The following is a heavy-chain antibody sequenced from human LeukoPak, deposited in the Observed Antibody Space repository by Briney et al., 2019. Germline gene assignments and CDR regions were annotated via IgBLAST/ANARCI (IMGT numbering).Heavy chain of an antibody. V-gene: IGHV4-31*03. Sequence: PSQTLSLTCTVSGGSISSGGYYWSWIRQFPGKGLEWIVYIYHSGSTYYNPSLKSRVTISVDTSKNQFSLKLSSVTAADTAVYYCARVGSSIYYFDYWGQGTLVTVSS. CDR2: IYHSGST. CDR1: GGSISSGGYY. D-gene: IGHD2-2*01. J-gene: IGHJ4*02. CDR3: ARVGSSIYYFDY.